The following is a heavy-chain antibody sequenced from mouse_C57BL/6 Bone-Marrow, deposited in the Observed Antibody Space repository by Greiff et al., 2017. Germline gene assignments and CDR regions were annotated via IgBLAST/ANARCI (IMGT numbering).Heavy chain of an antibody. CDR1: GFNIKDDY. CDR2: IDPENGDT. V-gene: IGHV14-4*01. CDR3: TTDGNFSLFAY. Sequence: EVQLQQSGAELVRPGASVKLSCTASGFNIKDDYMHWVKQRPEQGLEWIGWIDPENGDTEYASKFQGKATITADTSSNTAYLQLSSLTSEDTAGYYCTTDGNFSLFAYWGQGTLVTVSA. D-gene: IGHD2-1*01. J-gene: IGHJ3*01.